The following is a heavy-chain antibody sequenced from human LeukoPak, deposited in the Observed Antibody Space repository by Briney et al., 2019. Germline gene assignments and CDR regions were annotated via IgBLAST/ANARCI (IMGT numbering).Heavy chain of an antibody. Sequence: ASVKVSCKASGYTFTGYYMHWVRQAPGQGLEWMGWINPNSGGTNYAQKFQGRVTMTRDTSISTAYMELSRLRSDDTAVYYCASVGYCSSTSCLTDWYFDLWGRGTLVTVSS. D-gene: IGHD2-2*01. CDR1: GYTFTGYY. J-gene: IGHJ2*01. CDR2: INPNSGGT. V-gene: IGHV1-2*02. CDR3: ASVGYCSSTSCLTDWYFDL.